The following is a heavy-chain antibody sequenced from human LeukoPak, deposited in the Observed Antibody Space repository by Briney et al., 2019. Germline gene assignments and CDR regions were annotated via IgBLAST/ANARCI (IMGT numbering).Heavy chain of an antibody. CDR2: IYNSGNI. V-gene: IGHV4-59*01. Sequence: SETLSLTCSVSGGSISSYYWSWIRQSPENGLEWIGYIYNSGNINYNLFLKSRVTISADTSKNQFSLKLTSVTAADTAVYYCARYRGTYGYYFDYWGQGKLVIVSS. D-gene: IGHD5-24*01. J-gene: IGHJ4*02. CDR1: GGSISSYY. CDR3: ARYRGTYGYYFDY.